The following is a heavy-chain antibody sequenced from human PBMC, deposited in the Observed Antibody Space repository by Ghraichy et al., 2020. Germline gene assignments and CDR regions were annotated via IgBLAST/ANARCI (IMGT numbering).Heavy chain of an antibody. V-gene: IGHV3-48*02. CDR1: GFNFNIYS. D-gene: IGHD5/OR15-5a*01. Sequence: GGSLRLSCAASGFNFNIYSMNWVRQAPGKGLEWISYITGNSGTIHYVDSVMGRFTISRDNAKNSVYLQMNSLRDEDTAMYYCATSVEWYLRSWGQGTLVTVSS. CDR2: ITGNSGTI. CDR3: ATSVEWYLRS. J-gene: IGHJ5*02.